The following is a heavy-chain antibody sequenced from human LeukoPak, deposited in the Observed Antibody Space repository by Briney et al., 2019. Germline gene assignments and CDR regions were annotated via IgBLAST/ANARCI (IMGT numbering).Heavy chain of an antibody. CDR1: GGTFSSYA. Sequence: ASVKASCKASGGTFSSYAISWVRQAPGQGLEWMGWINPKSGGTNYAQKFQGRVTMTRDTSISTAYMELSRLRSDDTAVYYCARDQDGMDVWGQGTTVTVSS. CDR2: INPKSGGT. V-gene: IGHV1-2*02. J-gene: IGHJ6*02. CDR3: ARDQDGMDV.